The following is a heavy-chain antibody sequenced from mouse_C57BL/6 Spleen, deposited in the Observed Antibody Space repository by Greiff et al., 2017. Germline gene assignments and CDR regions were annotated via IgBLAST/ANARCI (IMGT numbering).Heavy chain of an antibody. Sequence: VQLKESGGGLVKPGGSLKLSCAASGFTFSSYAMSWVRQTPEKRLEWVATISDGGSYTYYPDNVKGRFTISRDNAKNNLYLQMSHLKSEDTAMYDCARDKGYGGYYEAYWGQGTLVTVSA. D-gene: IGHD2-3*01. V-gene: IGHV5-4*01. CDR1: GFTFSSYA. J-gene: IGHJ3*01. CDR2: ISDGGSYT. CDR3: ARDKGYGGYYEAY.